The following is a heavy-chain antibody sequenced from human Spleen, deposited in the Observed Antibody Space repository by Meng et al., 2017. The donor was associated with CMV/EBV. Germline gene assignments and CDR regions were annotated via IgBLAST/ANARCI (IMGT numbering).Heavy chain of an antibody. J-gene: IGHJ5*02. D-gene: IGHD1-14*01. CDR3: VRDPGTTYNWFDP. V-gene: IGHV4-34*01. CDR2: INHSGRT. CDR1: GGSFSGYY. Sequence: SETLSFTFTVYGGSFSGYYWSWIRQPPGKGLEWIGEINHSGRTNYNPSLKSRVTISVDTSKNQFSLKLSSVTAADTAVYYCVRDPGTTYNWFDPWVKGTLVTVSS.